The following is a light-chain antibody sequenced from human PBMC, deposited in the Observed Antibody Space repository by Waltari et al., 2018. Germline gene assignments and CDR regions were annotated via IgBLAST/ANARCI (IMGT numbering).Light chain of an antibody. Sequence: EVVLTQSPGTLSLSPGETATLSCRASQSIGRYLVWYQQKSGQAPRLLIYGESTRATGLPDRFSGSGSGTDFSLTISRLEAEDFAVYYCQNHERLPATFGQGTKVEMK. CDR1: QSIGRY. CDR3: QNHERLPAT. CDR2: GES. V-gene: IGKV3-20*01. J-gene: IGKJ1*01.